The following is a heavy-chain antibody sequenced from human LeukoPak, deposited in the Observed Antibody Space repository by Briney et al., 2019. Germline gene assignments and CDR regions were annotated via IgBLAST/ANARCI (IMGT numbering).Heavy chain of an antibody. Sequence: GGSLRLSCAASGFTFSSYAMSWVRQAPGKGLEWVSAISGSGGSTYYADSVKGRFTISRDNAKNSLYLQMNSLRAEDTAVYYCARSTITMVRGVIKTTTTWYSYYYMDVWGKGTTVTVSS. CDR3: ARSTITMVRGVIKTTTTWYSYYYMDV. J-gene: IGHJ6*03. CDR2: ISGSGGST. D-gene: IGHD3-10*01. CDR1: GFTFSSYA. V-gene: IGHV3-23*01.